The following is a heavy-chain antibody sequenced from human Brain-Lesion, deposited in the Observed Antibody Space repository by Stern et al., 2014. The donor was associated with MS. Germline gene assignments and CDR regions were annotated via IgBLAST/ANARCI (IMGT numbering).Heavy chain of an antibody. J-gene: IGHJ4*02. CDR1: GYTLTDLS. CDR2: FDPEDGET. CDR3: ATLSPGAGGNYYRHFDY. Sequence: QDQLVQSGAEVKKPGASVKVSCKVSGYTLTDLSMHWVRQAPRKGLEWMGGFDPEDGETIYAQKFQGRVTMTEDTSTDTAYMELSSLRSEDTDVYYCATLSPGAGGNYYRHFDYWGQGTLVTVSS. V-gene: IGHV1-24*01. D-gene: IGHD1-26*01.